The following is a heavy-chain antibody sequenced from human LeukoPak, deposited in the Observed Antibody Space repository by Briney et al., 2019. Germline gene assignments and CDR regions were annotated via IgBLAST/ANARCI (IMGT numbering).Heavy chain of an antibody. CDR1: GGSISSGSYY. D-gene: IGHD2-8*01. CDR2: IYYSGST. V-gene: IGHV4-61*01. CDR3: AMYGLNGLSGWFDS. J-gene: IGHJ5*01. Sequence: SETLSLTCTVSGGSISSGSYYWSWIRQPPGKGLEWIGYIYYSGSTNYNPSLKSRVTISVDTSKNQFSLKLSSVTAADTAVYYCAMYGLNGLSGWFDSWGQGTLVTVSS.